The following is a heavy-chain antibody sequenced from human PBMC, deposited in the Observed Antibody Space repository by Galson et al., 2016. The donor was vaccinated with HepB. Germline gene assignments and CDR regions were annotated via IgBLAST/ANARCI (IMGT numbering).Heavy chain of an antibody. Sequence: TLSLTCTVSGGSISSGAYYWSWIRQHPGKGLEWIGYIYYTGSTYYNPSLKSRATISVDTSKSQFSLKLSSVTAADTAVYYCARAMTTLTRSGRRRYFDYWGQGTLVTVSS. V-gene: IGHV4-31*03. J-gene: IGHJ4*02. CDR3: ARAMTTLTRSGRRRYFDY. CDR2: IYYTGST. D-gene: IGHD1-1*01. CDR1: GGSISSGAYY.